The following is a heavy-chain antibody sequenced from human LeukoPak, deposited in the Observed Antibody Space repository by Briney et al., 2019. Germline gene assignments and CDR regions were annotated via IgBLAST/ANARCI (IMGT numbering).Heavy chain of an antibody. CDR3: ARGPRASCPRCYYYMDV. CDR2: INPNSGVT. J-gene: IGHJ6*03. V-gene: IGHV1-2*02. D-gene: IGHD2-2*01. Sequence: RASVKVSCKASGYTFTGYYMHWVRQAPGQGLEWMGWINPNSGVTNYAQKFQGRVTMTRDTSFSTAYMELSSLRSEDTAVYYCARGPRASCPRCYYYMDVWGKETTVTVSS. CDR1: GYTFTGYY.